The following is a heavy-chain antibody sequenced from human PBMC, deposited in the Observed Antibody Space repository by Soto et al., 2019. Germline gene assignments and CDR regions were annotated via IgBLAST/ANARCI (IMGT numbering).Heavy chain of an antibody. CDR2: IWYDGSNK. D-gene: IGHD6-6*01. CDR1: GFTFSSYG. V-gene: IGHV3-33*01. Sequence: PGGSLRLSCFGFGFTFSSYGMHWVRQAPGKGLEWVSVIWYDGSNKYYPDSVKGRFTISRDNSKNTLYLQMDSLRAEDTAVYYCARDIAARRSDYWGQGTLVTVSS. CDR3: ARDIAARRSDY. J-gene: IGHJ4*02.